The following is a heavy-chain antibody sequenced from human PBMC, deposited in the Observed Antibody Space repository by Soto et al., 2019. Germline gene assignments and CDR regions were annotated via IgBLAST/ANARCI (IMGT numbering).Heavy chain of an antibody. CDR1: GGSISSSSFH. CDR3: ARRYGGNFDY. Sequence: SETLSLTCTVSGGSISSSSFHWGWIRQPPGKGLEWIGSIYYSGSTYYSPSLKSRVTISVDRSKNQFSLKLSSVTAADTAVYYCARRYGGNFDYWGQGTLVTVSS. V-gene: IGHV4-39*07. D-gene: IGHD3-16*01. J-gene: IGHJ4*02. CDR2: IYYSGST.